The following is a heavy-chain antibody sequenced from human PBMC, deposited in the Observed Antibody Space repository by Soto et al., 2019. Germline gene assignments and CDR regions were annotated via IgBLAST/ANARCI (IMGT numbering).Heavy chain of an antibody. CDR2: ISGSGGST. D-gene: IGHD3-10*01. J-gene: IGHJ6*03. Sequence: EVQLLESGGGLVQPGGSLRLSCAASGFTFSSYAMSWVRQAPGKGLEWVSAISGSGGSTYYADSVKGRFTISRDNSKNTLYLQMNSLRAEDTAVYYCAKYYYGSGSYRSWYYMDVWGKGTTVTVSS. CDR3: AKYYYGSGSYRSWYYMDV. CDR1: GFTFSSYA. V-gene: IGHV3-23*01.